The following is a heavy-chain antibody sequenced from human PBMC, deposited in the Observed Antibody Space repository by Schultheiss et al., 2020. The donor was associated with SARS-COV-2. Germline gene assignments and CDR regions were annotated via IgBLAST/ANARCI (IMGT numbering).Heavy chain of an antibody. J-gene: IGHJ6*02. Sequence: SETLSLTCTVSGGSISSYYWSWIRQPPGKGLEWIGYIYYSGSTNYNPSLKSRVTISVDTSKNQFSLKLSSVTAADTAVYYCARVGGSTVTNLIFGYYYGMDVWGQGTTVTVSS. CDR3: ARVGGSTVTNLIFGYYYGMDV. CDR2: IYYSGST. CDR1: GGSISSYY. D-gene: IGHD4-17*01. V-gene: IGHV4-59*12.